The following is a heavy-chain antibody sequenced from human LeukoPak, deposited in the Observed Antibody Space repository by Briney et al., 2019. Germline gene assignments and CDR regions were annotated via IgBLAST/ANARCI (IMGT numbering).Heavy chain of an antibody. V-gene: IGHV3-21*01. CDR1: GLTFSSYS. CDR2: ISITSIYI. J-gene: IGHJ4*02. D-gene: IGHD2-15*01. CDR3: ARARMCSGGVCYLDY. Sequence: GGSLRLSCAASGLTFSSYSMNWVRQAPGKGLEWVSSISITSIYIYYADSLKGRFTISRDNPKHSLILQMNRLRAEDTSVYYCARARMCSGGVCYLDYWGQGPLVTVSS.